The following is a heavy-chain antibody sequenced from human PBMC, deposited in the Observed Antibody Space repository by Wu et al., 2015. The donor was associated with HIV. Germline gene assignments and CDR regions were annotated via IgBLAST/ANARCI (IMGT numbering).Heavy chain of an antibody. CDR1: GFVFITYG. J-gene: IGHJ4*02. Sequence: QVQLVQSGDEVKKPGASVKVSCKTSGFVFITYGIGWVRQAPGQGLEWMGWISAYNGHTNYAQKFQDRITMTTDTSTRTAYMELGTLRFDDTAVYYCAREQDTRGNSGWQTFDYWGQGTLVTVSP. D-gene: IGHD6-19*01. V-gene: IGHV1-18*04. CDR2: ISAYNGHT. CDR3: AREQDTRGNSGWQTFDY.